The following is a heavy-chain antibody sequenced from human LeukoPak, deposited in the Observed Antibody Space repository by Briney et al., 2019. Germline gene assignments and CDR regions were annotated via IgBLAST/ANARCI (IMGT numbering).Heavy chain of an antibody. CDR3: ARVVYDSSGYYSNFDY. J-gene: IGHJ4*02. CDR1: GGSISSGSYY. D-gene: IGHD3-22*01. V-gene: IGHV4-61*02. CDR2: IYTSGST. Sequence: SETLSLTCTVSGGSISSGSYYWSWIRQPAGKGLEWIGRIYTSGSTNYNPSLKSRVTISVDTSKNQFSLKLSSVTAADTAVYYCARVVYDSSGYYSNFDYWGQGTLVTVSS.